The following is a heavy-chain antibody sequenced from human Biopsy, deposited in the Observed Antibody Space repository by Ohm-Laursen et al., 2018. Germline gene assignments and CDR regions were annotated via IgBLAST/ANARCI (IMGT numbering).Heavy chain of an antibody. CDR1: GFTFSSYG. D-gene: IGHD6-13*01. CDR2: IWHDGSNK. Sequence: SLRLSCAASGFTFSSYGMHWVRQAPGKGLAWVAAIWHDGSNKNYADSVKGRFTISRDNSKNTLYLRMNSLRAEDTAVYYCAREAALNYSDSWYETWFDPWGQGTLVTVSS. CDR3: AREAALNYSDSWYETWFDP. J-gene: IGHJ5*02. V-gene: IGHV3-33*01.